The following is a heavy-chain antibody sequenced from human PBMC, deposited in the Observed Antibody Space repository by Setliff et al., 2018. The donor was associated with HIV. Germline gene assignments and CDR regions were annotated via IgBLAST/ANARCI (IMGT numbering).Heavy chain of an antibody. CDR3: AREESTEDYGSGSYGPTFPPPLIY. D-gene: IGHD3-10*01. CDR1: GGTFSSYA. J-gene: IGHJ4*02. Sequence: ASVKVSCKASGGTFSSYAISWVRQAPGQGLDWMGGIIPVFGTTNYAQKFQGRVTITADESTSTAYMELSSLRSEDTAVYYCAREESTEDYGSGSYGPTFPPPLIYWGQGTLVTVSS. CDR2: IIPVFGTT. V-gene: IGHV1-69*13.